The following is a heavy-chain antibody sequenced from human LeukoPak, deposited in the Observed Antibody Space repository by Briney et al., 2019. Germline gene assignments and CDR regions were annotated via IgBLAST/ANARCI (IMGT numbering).Heavy chain of an antibody. CDR1: GYTLTELS. CDR2: YDPEDGET. Sequence: ASVKVSCKVSGYTLTELSMHWVRQAPGKGIEWMGGYDPEDGETIYAQKFQGRVTMTEDTSTDTAYMELSSLRSEDTAVYYCATGRYYYDSSGYQKAWYFDLWGRGTLVTVSS. J-gene: IGHJ2*01. V-gene: IGHV1-24*01. CDR3: ATGRYYYDSSGYQKAWYFDL. D-gene: IGHD3-22*01.